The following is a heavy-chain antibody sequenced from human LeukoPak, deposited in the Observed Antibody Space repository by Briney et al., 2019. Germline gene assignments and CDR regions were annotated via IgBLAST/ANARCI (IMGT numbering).Heavy chain of an antibody. CDR3: ARDRERGEPSGAFDI. CDR2: ISGSGGST. Sequence: GGSLRLSCAASGFTFSSYAMSWVRQAPGKGLEWVSAISGSGGSTYYADSVKGRFTVSRDNSKNTLYLQMNSLRAEDTAVYYCARDRERGEPSGAFDIWGQGTMVTVSS. J-gene: IGHJ3*02. CDR1: GFTFSSYA. V-gene: IGHV3-23*01. D-gene: IGHD6-25*01.